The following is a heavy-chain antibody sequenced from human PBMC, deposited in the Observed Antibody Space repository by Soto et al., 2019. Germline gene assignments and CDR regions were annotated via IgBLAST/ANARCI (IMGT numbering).Heavy chain of an antibody. D-gene: IGHD1-26*01. CDR1: GYIFTGYF. J-gene: IGHJ6*02. CDR2: INPNTSAT. Sequence: QVQLVQSGAEVKKSGASVKVSCKASGYIFTGYFIQWLRQAPGQGLEWIGWINPNTSATNYAQKFQGRVTMTRDTSLGAAYMELTSLRPDDTALSYCATLTWGRDHYYGMDVWGQGTTVTVSS. V-gene: IGHV1-2*02. CDR3: ATLTWGRDHYYGMDV.